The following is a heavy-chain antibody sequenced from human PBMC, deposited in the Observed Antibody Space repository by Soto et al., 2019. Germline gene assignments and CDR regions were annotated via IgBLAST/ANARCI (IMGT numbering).Heavy chain of an antibody. J-gene: IGHJ4*02. CDR3: AWSRDDSSGYYLYYFDY. Sequence: SETLSLTCTVSGGSISSGGYYWSWIRQHPGKGLEWIGYIYYSGSTYYNPSLKSRVTISVDTSKNQFSLKLSSVTAADTAVYYCAWSRDDSSGYYLYYFDYWGQGTLVTVSS. D-gene: IGHD3-22*01. CDR1: GGSISSGGYY. CDR2: IYYSGST. V-gene: IGHV4-31*03.